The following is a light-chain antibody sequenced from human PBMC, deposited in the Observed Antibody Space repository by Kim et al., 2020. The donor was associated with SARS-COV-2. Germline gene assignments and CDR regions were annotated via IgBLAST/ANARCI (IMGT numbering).Light chain of an antibody. CDR1: QSISSW. CDR2: KAS. Sequence: DIQMTQSPSTLSASVGDSVVITCRASQSISSWLAWFQQKPGKAPKVLIYKASSLKSGVPSRFSGSGSGTEFTLSISSLQPDDFATYFCQQYSTYPLTFGGGTKVDIK. V-gene: IGKV1-5*03. CDR3: QQYSTYPLT. J-gene: IGKJ4*01.